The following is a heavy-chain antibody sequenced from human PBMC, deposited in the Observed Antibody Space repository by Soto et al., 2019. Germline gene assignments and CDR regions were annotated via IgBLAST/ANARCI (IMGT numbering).Heavy chain of an antibody. CDR3: PSPVDTTTVTWAIGN. V-gene: IGHV3-30*03. CDR2: TSYDGNNK. Sequence: GGSLRLSCAAPRFIFISYGMHWVRQAPGKGLEWLAVTSYDGNNKYYGDSVKGRFTISRDESKNTLYLQMNSLRPEDTAVYYCPSPVDTTTVTWAIGNWGQGTLVTVSS. D-gene: IGHD5-18*01. J-gene: IGHJ1*01. CDR1: RFIFISYG.